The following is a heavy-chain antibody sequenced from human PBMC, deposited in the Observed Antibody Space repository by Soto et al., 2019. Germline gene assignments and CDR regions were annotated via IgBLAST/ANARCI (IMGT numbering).Heavy chain of an antibody. Sequence: GIEWMGWSSAYHGNTNYAQKLQGRGTMTTDTSTSTAYMELRSLRSDDTAVYYCAREVCGVVILYPYYFDYWGQGTLVTVSS. D-gene: IGHD3-3*01. CDR2: SSAYHGNT. V-gene: IGHV1-18*01. J-gene: IGHJ4*02. CDR3: AREVCGVVILYPYYFDY.